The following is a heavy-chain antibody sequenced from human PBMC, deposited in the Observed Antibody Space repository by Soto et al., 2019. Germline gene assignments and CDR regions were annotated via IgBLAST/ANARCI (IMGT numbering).Heavy chain of an antibody. CDR1: GFSFRSYA. D-gene: IGHD6-19*01. CDR2: ISGGGDNT. Sequence: EVQLLESGGGLVQPGGSLRLSCAASGFSFRSYAMNWVSQAPGKGLEWVSAISGGGDNTFYADSVKGRFTISRDNSKNTLFLQMNSLRAEDTAVYHCVKQYSSGWGWGQGTLVTVSS. V-gene: IGHV3-23*01. CDR3: VKQYSSGWG. J-gene: IGHJ4*02.